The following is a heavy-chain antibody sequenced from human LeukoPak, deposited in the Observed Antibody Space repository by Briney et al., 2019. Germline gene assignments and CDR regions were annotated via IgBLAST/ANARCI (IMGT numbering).Heavy chain of an antibody. CDR3: ARSPYSEYYFDY. CDR2: INHSGST. J-gene: IGHJ4*02. D-gene: IGHD2-21*01. V-gene: IGHV4-34*09. Sequence: PSETLSLTCAVYGGSFSGYYWSWIRQPPGKGLEWIGEINHSGSTYYNPSLKSRVTISVDTSKNQFSLKLSSVTAADTAVYYCARSPYSEYYFDYWGQGTLVTVSS. CDR1: GGSFSGYY.